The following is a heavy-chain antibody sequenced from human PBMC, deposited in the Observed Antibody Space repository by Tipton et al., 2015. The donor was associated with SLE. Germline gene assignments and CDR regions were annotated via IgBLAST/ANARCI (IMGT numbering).Heavy chain of an antibody. CDR2: ISAYNGNT. CDR1: GYTFTTYD. J-gene: IGHJ4*02. V-gene: IGHV1-18*01. CDR3: ARGGSSWYEGDYFDY. D-gene: IGHD6-13*01. Sequence: QVQLVQSGAEVKKPGASVKVSCKASGYTFTTYDINWVRQAPGQGLEWMGWISAYNGNTNYAQKLQGRVTMTTDTSTSTAYMELRSLKSDDAAVYYCARGGSSWYEGDYFDYWGQGTLVTVSS.